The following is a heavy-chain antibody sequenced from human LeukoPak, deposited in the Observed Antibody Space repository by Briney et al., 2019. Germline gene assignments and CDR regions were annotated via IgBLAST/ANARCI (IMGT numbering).Heavy chain of an antibody. CDR3: ASGHFDWLL. Sequence: GGSLRLSCEASGFSFSNYWMSWVRQAPGRGLEWVANINPDGSDRRYMDPVNGRFTISRDNARNSLYLQMNYLRVEDTAVYYCASGHFDWLLGGQGALVTVSS. D-gene: IGHD3-9*01. J-gene: IGHJ1*01. CDR2: INPDGSDR. V-gene: IGHV3-7*01. CDR1: GFSFSNYW.